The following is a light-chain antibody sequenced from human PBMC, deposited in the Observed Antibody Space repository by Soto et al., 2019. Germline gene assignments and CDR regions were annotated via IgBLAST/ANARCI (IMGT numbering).Light chain of an antibody. CDR1: SSNVGSYKL. V-gene: IGLV2-14*02. CDR2: EVR. Sequence: QSALTQPASVSGSPGQSITISCTGTSSNVGSYKLVSWYQQHPGKAPKLMIYEVRYRPSGVSSRFSGSKSGNTASLTISGLQAEDEADYYCASYTSNTHVVFGGGTKLTVL. J-gene: IGLJ2*01. CDR3: ASYTSNTHVV.